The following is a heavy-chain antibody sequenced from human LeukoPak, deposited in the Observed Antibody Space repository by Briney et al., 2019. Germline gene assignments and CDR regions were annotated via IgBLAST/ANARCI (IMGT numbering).Heavy chain of an antibody. D-gene: IGHD3-22*01. CDR3: ARVPPPPYYDSSGYYQYYFDY. Sequence: ASVKVSCKASGYTFTSYGISWVRQAPGQGLEWMGWISAYNGNTNYAQKLQGRVTMTTDTSTSTAYMELSSLRSEDTAVYYCARVPPPPYYDSSGYYQYYFDYWGQGTLVTVSS. V-gene: IGHV1-18*01. CDR2: ISAYNGNT. J-gene: IGHJ4*02. CDR1: GYTFTSYG.